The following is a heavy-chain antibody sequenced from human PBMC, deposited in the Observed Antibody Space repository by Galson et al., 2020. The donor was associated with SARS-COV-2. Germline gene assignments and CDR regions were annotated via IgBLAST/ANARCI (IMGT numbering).Heavy chain of an antibody. CDR3: ARESLSTTWIRYYCDY. J-gene: IGHJ4*02. CDR2: IWYDGSNK. CDR1: GFTFSSYG. D-gene: IGHD2-2*01. Sequence: GSLRLSCAASGFTFSSYGMHWVRQAPGKGLEWVAVIWYDGSNKYYADSVKGRFTISRDNSKNTLYLQMNSLRAEDTAVYYCARESLSTTWIRYYCDYWGQGTLVTVSS. V-gene: IGHV3-33*01.